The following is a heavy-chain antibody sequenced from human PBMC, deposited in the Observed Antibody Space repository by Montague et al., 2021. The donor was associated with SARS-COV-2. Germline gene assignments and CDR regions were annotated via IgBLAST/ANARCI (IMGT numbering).Heavy chain of an antibody. J-gene: IGHJ6*02. V-gene: IGHV4-34*01. CDR2: INQGGAP. D-gene: IGHD3-9*01. Sequence: SETLSLTCAVSRGSFSNYYWTWIRQSPGKGLEWIGEINQGGAPNYTPSLKSRVTISLDTSKKQISLKLNSVTDADTAVFFCARGRPVQGSFRHFDSGSSGGMDVWGQGTLVIVS. CDR3: ARGRPVQGSFRHFDSGSSGGMDV. CDR1: RGSFSNYY.